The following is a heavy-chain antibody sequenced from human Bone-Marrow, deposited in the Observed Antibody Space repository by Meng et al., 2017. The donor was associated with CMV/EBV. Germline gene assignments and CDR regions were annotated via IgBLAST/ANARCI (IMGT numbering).Heavy chain of an antibody. J-gene: IGHJ3*02. CDR2: IKSKTDGGTT. Sequence: GESLKISCAASGFTFNNAWMSWVRQAPGKGLEWVGRIKSKTDGGTTDYAAPVKGRFTISRDDSKNTLYLQMNSLKTEDTTVYYCTTDLVVPDAFDIWGQGTMVTVAS. CDR1: GFTFNNAW. D-gene: IGHD2-2*01. V-gene: IGHV3-15*01. CDR3: TTDLVVPDAFDI.